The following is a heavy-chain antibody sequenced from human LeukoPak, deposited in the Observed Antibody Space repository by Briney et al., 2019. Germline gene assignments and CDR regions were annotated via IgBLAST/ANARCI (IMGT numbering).Heavy chain of an antibody. CDR3: ARGDYDSSGYYFDY. Sequence: PSETLSLTCTVSGGSISSSSYYWGWIRQPPGKGPEWIGSIYYSGSTYYNPSLKSRVTISVDRSKNQFSLKLSSVTAADTAVYYCARGDYDSSGYYFDYWGQGTLVTVSS. CDR1: GGSISSSSYY. CDR2: IYYSGST. J-gene: IGHJ4*02. V-gene: IGHV4-39*07. D-gene: IGHD3-22*01.